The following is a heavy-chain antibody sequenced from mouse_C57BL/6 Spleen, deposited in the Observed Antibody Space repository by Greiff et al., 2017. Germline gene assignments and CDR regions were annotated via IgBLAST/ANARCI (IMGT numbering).Heavy chain of an antibody. CDR1: GFTFSSYA. CDR2: ISSGGDYI. CDR3: TRKLGPVYFDY. D-gene: IGHD4-1*01. J-gene: IGHJ2*01. Sequence: EVQVVESGEGLVKPGGSLKLSCAASGFTFSSYAMSWVRQTPEKRLEWVAYISSGGDYIYYADTVKGRFTISRDNARNTLYLQMSSLKSEDTAMYYCTRKLGPVYFDYWGQGTTLTVSS. V-gene: IGHV5-9-1*02.